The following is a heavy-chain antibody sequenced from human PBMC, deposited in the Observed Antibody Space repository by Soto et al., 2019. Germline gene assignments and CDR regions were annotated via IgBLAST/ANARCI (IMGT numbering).Heavy chain of an antibody. J-gene: IGHJ2*01. CDR2: INSDGTTT. D-gene: IGHD3-10*02. V-gene: IGHV3-74*01. CDR3: DGIRDVRPVSAFLLHRSSDL. Sequence: QKPGKGLVWVSRINSDGTTTPYADSVKGRFTISRDNAKNTLYLQMHSLRAEDTVLYSEDGIRDVRPVSAFLLHRSSDL.